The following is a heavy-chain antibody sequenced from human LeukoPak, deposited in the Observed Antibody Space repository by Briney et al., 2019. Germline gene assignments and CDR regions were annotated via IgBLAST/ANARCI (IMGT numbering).Heavy chain of an antibody. Sequence: GSLRLSCAASGFTFSDHYMDWVRQAPGKRLEWVGHIRNRANSYTTFYAASVKGRFTISGDDSKNSLYLQMNSLQTEDTAVYYCADLGDTLWGQGTLVTVSS. CDR1: GFTFSDHY. CDR2: IRNRANSYTT. CDR3: ADLGDTL. D-gene: IGHD1-26*01. J-gene: IGHJ4*02. V-gene: IGHV3-72*01.